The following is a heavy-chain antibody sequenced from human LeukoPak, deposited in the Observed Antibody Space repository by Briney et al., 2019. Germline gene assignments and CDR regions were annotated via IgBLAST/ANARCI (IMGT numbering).Heavy chain of an antibody. D-gene: IGHD1-26*01. V-gene: IGHV4-39*07. CDR2: IYYSGST. CDR3: AKRKLNGVGASDYFDY. J-gene: IGHJ4*02. Sequence: SETLSLTCTVSGGSISSSSYYWGWIRQPPGKGLEWIGSIYYSGSTYYNPSLKSRVTISVDTSKNQFSLKLSSVTAADTAVYYCAKRKLNGVGASDYFDYWGQGTLVTVSS. CDR1: GGSISSSSYY.